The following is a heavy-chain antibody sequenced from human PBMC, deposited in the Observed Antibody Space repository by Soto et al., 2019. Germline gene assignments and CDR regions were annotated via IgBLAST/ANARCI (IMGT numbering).Heavy chain of an antibody. CDR3: ATSFGSGSRAFDN. V-gene: IGHV1-69*02. Sequence: QVQLVQSGAEVKKPGSSVKVSCRASGDTFYFYSINWVRQAPGLGLEWMGRFNPILSFSNSALKFQGRVTLTADKSTSTAYMVLSSLRSEDTAIYYCATSFGSGSRAFDNWGQGALVTVSS. CDR1: GDTFYFYS. J-gene: IGHJ4*02. CDR2: FNPILSFS. D-gene: IGHD3-10*01.